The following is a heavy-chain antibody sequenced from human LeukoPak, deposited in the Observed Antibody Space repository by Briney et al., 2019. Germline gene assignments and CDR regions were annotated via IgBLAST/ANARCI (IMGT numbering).Heavy chain of an antibody. CDR3: ARAAPLNYYDSSGYDCDY. D-gene: IGHD3-22*01. J-gene: IGHJ4*02. V-gene: IGHV3-30-3*01. Sequence: GGSLRLSCAPSGFTFNDYAMHWVRQAPGKGPEWVAVISYDGSNKYYADSVRGRFTISRDNSKNTLYLQMNSLRAEDTAVYYCARAAPLNYYDSSGYDCDYWGQGTLVTVSS. CDR1: GFTFNDYA. CDR2: ISYDGSNK.